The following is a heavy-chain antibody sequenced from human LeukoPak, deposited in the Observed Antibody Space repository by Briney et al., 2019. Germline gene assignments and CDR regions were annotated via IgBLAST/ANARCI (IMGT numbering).Heavy chain of an antibody. CDR1: GYTFTGYF. J-gene: IGHJ4*02. V-gene: IGHV1-2*02. D-gene: IGHD3-9*01. CDR2: INPNSGDT. Sequence: ASVRVSCKASGYTFTGYFVNWVRQAPGQGLEWMGWINPNSGDTKYAQKFQGRFTMTRDTSISTAYMELSRLRSDDPAVYYCARRDILTAYYYYWGQGTLVTVSS. CDR3: ARRDILTAYYYY.